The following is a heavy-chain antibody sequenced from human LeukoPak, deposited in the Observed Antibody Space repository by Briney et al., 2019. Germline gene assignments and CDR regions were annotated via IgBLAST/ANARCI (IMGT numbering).Heavy chain of an antibody. V-gene: IGHV3-48*04. CDR2: ISSSSSTI. J-gene: IGHJ4*02. Sequence: AGSLRLSRAASGFTFSSYSMNWVRQGPGKGLEWVSCISSSSSTIHYADSVKGRFTISRDNAKNPLYLQMNSLRAEDTAVYYCARDQYCGGHCYWDFDYWGQGTLVTVSS. CDR1: GFTFSSYS. CDR3: ARDQYCGGHCYWDFDY. D-gene: IGHD2-21*02.